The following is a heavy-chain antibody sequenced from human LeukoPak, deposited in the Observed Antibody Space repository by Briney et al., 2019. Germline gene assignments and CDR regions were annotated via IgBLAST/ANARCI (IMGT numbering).Heavy chain of an antibody. CDR3: AKDWGSSDWYNYFDP. CDR1: GFTIRIYG. CDR2: ISYDGGAK. V-gene: IGHV3-30*18. J-gene: IGHJ5*02. Sequence: GTSLRLSCAVSGFTIRIYGMHWVRQAPGKGLEWVAMISYDGGAKYYGDSVKGRFTISRDDSKNTLYLQMNSLSTEDTALYYCAKDWGSSDWYNYFDPWGQGTLVTVSS. D-gene: IGHD6-19*01.